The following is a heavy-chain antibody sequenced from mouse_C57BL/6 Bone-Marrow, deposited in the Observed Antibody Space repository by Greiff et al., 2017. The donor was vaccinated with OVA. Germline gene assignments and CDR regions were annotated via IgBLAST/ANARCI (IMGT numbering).Heavy chain of an antibody. V-gene: IGHV10-1*01. CDR1: GFSFNTYA. CDR3: VRQYYSNLAY. D-gene: IGHD2-5*01. CDR2: IRSKSNNYAT. J-gene: IGHJ3*01. Sequence: EVHLVESGGGLVQPKGSLKLSCAASGFSFNTYAMNWVRQAPGKGLEWVARIRSKSNNYATYYADSVKDRFTISRDDSESKLYLQMNNLKTEDTAMYYCVRQYYSNLAYWGQGTLVTVSA.